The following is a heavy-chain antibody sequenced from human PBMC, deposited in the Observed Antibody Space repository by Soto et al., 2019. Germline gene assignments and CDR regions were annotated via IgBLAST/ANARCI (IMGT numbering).Heavy chain of an antibody. V-gene: IGHV1-58*01. CDR1: GFTFTSSA. CDR2: IVVGSGNT. CDR3: AADSMYYDSSGSFSNWFDP. D-gene: IGHD3-22*01. Sequence: SVKVSCKASGFTFTSSAVQWVRQARGQRLGWIGWIVVGSGNTNYAQKFQERVTITRDMSTSTAYMELSSLRSEDTAVYYCAADSMYYDSSGSFSNWFDPWGQGTLVTVPS. J-gene: IGHJ5*02.